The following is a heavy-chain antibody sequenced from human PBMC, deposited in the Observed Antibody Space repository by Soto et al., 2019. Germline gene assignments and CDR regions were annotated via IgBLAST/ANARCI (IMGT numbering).Heavy chain of an antibody. CDR3: ARTTAVPNTLRSRYFFDY. V-gene: IGHV4-61*01. D-gene: IGHD4-17*01. J-gene: IGHJ4*02. Sequence: QVQLQESGPGLLKPSETLSLTCSVSGGSVSNQTYYWSWIRQPPGKRLEWIGYVYYSGTTTYNPSLKSRVTISVDLSKNQFSLRLSSVTTADTALYYCARTTAVPNTLRSRYFFDYWGQGTLVTVSS. CDR2: VYYSGTT. CDR1: GGSVSNQTYY.